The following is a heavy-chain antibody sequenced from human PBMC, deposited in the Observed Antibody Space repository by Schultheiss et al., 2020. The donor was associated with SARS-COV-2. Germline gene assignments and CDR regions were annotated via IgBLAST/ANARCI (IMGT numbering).Heavy chain of an antibody. CDR3: ARHVLWVARRLDEGMDV. CDR1: GYSFATYW. J-gene: IGHJ6*02. D-gene: IGHD3-16*01. CDR2: IHPGDSDT. V-gene: IGHV5-51*01. Sequence: GESLKISCKGSGYSFATYWLGWVRQMPGKGLEWMGVIHPGDSDTRYSPSFQGQVTISADKSISTAYLQWSGLKASDTAMYYCARHVLWVARRLDEGMDVWGQGTTVTVSS.